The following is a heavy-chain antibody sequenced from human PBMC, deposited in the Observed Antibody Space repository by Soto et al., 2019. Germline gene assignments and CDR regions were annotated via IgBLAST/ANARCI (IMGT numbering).Heavy chain of an antibody. J-gene: IGHJ6*02. CDR1: GYSFTSYW. V-gene: IGHV5-51*01. CDR2: IYPADSKT. CDR3: TSGLTQSGRFYSGIDV. D-gene: IGHD6-25*01. Sequence: GESLKISCKGSGYSFTSYWIGWVRQMPGRGLEWMGIIYPADSKTRYSPAFQGQVTISTDKSTSTAYLQWSSLKASDTAMYYCTSGLTQSGRFYSGIDVWGQGTTVTVSS.